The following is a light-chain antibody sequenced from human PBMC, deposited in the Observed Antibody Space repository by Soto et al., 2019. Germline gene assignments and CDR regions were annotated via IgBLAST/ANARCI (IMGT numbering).Light chain of an antibody. Sequence: EIVLTQSPATLSVSPGERATLSCRASLSVSSNLAWYQQKPGQAPRLLIYGASTSDTDNPARFSGSGSGTEFTLTISSLQSEDFAVYYCQQYNNWHPYTFGQGTKLEIK. CDR2: GAS. J-gene: IGKJ2*01. V-gene: IGKV3-15*01. CDR3: QQYNNWHPYT. CDR1: LSVSSN.